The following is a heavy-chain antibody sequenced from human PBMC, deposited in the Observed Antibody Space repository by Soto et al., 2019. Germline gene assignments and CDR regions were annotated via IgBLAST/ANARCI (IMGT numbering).Heavy chain of an antibody. Sequence: ASVKVSCKASGYTFTSYDINWVRQTAGQGLEWMGWMSPKTANTGYAQKFQGRVTMTRSASISTAYMELSSLTSEDTAVYYCTGGPPNWGFDSWGQGTPVTVSS. CDR1: GYTFTSYD. CDR3: TGGPPNWGFDS. V-gene: IGHV1-8*01. J-gene: IGHJ5*01. CDR2: MSPKTANT. D-gene: IGHD7-27*01.